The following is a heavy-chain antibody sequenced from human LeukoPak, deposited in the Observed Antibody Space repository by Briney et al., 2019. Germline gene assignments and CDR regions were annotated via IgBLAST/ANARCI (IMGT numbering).Heavy chain of an antibody. V-gene: IGHV1-46*01. CDR3: ARVSPHCSGGSCYFDS. D-gene: IGHD2-15*01. CDR2: INPSGGST. J-gene: IGHJ4*02. Sequence: ASVKVSCKASGYTFSSYYMHWVRQAPGQGLEWMGIINPSGGSTNYAQKFQGRVTMTRDTSTSTVYMELSSLRSEDTAVYYCARVSPHCSGGSCYFDSWGQGTLVTVSS. CDR1: GYTFSSYY.